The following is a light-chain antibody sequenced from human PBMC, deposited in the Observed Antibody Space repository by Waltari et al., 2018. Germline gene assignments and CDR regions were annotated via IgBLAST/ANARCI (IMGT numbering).Light chain of an antibody. CDR3: QHYYYYPFT. CDR1: QDINGA. J-gene: IGKJ4*01. V-gene: IGKV1-16*01. CDR2: DIS. Sequence: DIQLTHSPSSLSASVGDRVTINCRASQDINGALAWFQHQPGKAPKTLIYDISTRQSGVPSRFGGSGSGTDFTLTIDSLQPDDFATYYCQHYYYYPFTFCGGTKVEVK.